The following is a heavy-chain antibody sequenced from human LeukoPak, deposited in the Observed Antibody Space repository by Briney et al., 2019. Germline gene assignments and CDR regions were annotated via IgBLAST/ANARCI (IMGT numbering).Heavy chain of an antibody. D-gene: IGHD6-19*01. V-gene: IGHV3-23*01. CDR3: AKRGTIGVY. CDR1: GFTFTGYT. CDR2: ISGSGGST. Sequence: GGSLRLSCAASGFTFTGYTINWVRQAPGKGLEWVSAISGSGGSTYYADSVKGRFTISRDNSKNTLYLQMNSLRAEDTAVYYCAKRGTIGVYWGQGTLVTVSS. J-gene: IGHJ4*02.